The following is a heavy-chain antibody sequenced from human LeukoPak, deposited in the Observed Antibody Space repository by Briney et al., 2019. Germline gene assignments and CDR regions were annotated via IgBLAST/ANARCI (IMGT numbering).Heavy chain of an antibody. CDR1: VYTFTGYY. J-gene: IGHJ4*02. V-gene: IGHV1-46*01. CDR2: ISPSGGST. D-gene: IGHD1-26*01. CDR3: ARRRHATLGVDY. Sequence: ASVKVSCKASVYTFTGYYIHWVRQAPGQGLEWMGIISPSGGSTSYAQKIQGRVTMTRDTSTSTVYMELSSLRSEDTAVYYCARRRHATLGVDYWGQGTLVTVSS.